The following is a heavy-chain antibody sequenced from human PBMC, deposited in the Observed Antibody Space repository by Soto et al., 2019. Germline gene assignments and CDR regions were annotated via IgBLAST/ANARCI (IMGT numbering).Heavy chain of an antibody. V-gene: IGHV4-34*01. CDR3: ARALVYYDILTGYYSSYYYYGMDV. J-gene: IGHJ6*02. D-gene: IGHD3-9*01. CDR1: GGSFSGYY. CDR2: INHSGST. Sequence: SETLSLTCAVYGGSFSGYYWSWIRQPPGKGLEWIGEINHSGSTNYNPSLKSRVTISVDTSKNQFSLKLSSVTAADTAVYYCARALVYYDILTGYYSSYYYYGMDVWGQGTTVAVS.